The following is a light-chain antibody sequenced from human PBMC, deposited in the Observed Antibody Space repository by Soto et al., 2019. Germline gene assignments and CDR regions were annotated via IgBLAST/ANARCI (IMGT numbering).Light chain of an antibody. CDR3: CSYAGSFVDV. CDR1: SSDIGGYNY. CDR2: DVT. V-gene: IGLV2-11*01. J-gene: IGLJ1*01. Sequence: QSALTQPRSVSGSPGQSVTISCTGTSSDIGGYNYVSWYQQNPGKAPKLMIYDVTNRPSGVPDRFSGSKSGNTASLTISGLQAEDEADYYCCSYAGSFVDVFRIGTKLTVL.